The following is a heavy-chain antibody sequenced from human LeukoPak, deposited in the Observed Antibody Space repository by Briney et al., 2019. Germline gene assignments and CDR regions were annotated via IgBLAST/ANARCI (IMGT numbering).Heavy chain of an antibody. CDR1: GFTFSSYS. D-gene: IGHD5-18*01. CDR2: IYYSGST. J-gene: IGHJ4*02. V-gene: IGHV4-59*01. CDR3: ARVVDTYYFDY. Sequence: PGGSLRLSCAASGFTFSSYSMNWVRQAPGKGLEWIGYIYYSGSTNYNPSLKSRVTISVDTSKNQFSLKLSSVTAADTAVYYCARVVDTYYFDYWGQGTLVTVSS.